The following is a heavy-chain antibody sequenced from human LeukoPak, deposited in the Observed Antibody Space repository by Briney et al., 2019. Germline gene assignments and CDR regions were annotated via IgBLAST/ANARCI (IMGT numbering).Heavy chain of an antibody. D-gene: IGHD1-26*01. J-gene: IGHJ4*02. CDR1: GGTFSSYA. CDR2: IIPIFGTA. V-gene: IGHV1-69*13. CDR3: ARDASSGSYYRY. Sequence: SVKVSCKASGGTFSSYAISWVRQAPGQGLEWMEGIIPIFGTANYAQKFQGRVTITADESTSTAYMELSSLRSEDTAVYYCARDASSGSYYRYWGQGTLVTVSS.